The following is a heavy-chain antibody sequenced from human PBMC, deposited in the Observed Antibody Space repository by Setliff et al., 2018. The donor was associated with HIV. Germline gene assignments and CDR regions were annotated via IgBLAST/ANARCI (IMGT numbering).Heavy chain of an antibody. CDR1: GGTFSGNY. V-gene: IGHV4-34*01. D-gene: IGHD3-10*01. J-gene: IGHJ5*02. CDR2: ISHGGST. Sequence: PSQTLSLTCAVYGGTFSGNYWGWIRQPPGKGLEWIGEISHGGSTNYNPSLKSRVTMSVDTSKNQFSLKLTSVTAADTAVYYCARDRYYGSGSYYPMSFDPWGQGTLVTVSS. CDR3: ARDRYYGSGSYYPMSFDP.